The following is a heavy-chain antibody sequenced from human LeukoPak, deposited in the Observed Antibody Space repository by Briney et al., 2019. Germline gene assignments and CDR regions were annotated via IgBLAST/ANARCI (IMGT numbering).Heavy chain of an antibody. V-gene: IGHV3-30*02. D-gene: IGHD6-19*01. Sequence: GGSLRLSCAASGFTFSSYGMHWVRQAPGKGLEWVAFIQYDGSNKYYADSVKGRFTISRDNSKNTLYLQMNSLRAEDTAVYYCQSSGWSDSFDYWGQGTLVTVSS. CDR2: IQYDGSNK. CDR3: QSSGWSDSFDY. J-gene: IGHJ4*02. CDR1: GFTFSSYG.